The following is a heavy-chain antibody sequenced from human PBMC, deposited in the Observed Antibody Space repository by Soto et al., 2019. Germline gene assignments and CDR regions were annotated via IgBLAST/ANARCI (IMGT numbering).Heavy chain of an antibody. D-gene: IGHD6-19*01. CDR1: GFTVGNNY. V-gene: IGHV3-53*01. CDR3: TTSPSVGV. J-gene: IGHJ6*02. CDR2: XXXGGGT. Sequence: EVHLVESGGGVIQPGGSLRLSCAASGFTVGNNYMNWVRQARGKGLEWVAXXXXGGGTXXXDXXKXXXTMSRXXXKXXXXXXLNSVRAEDTAMYYCTTSPSVGVWGQGTTVTVSS.